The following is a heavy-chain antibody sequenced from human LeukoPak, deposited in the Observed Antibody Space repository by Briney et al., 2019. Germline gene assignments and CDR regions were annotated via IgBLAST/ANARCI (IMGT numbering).Heavy chain of an antibody. Sequence: GGSLRPSCAASGFTFSNAWMSWVRQAPGKGLEWVGRIKSKTDGGTTDYAAPVKGRFTISRDDSKNTLYLQMNSLKTEDTAVYYCTTTSRYGDYGFDYWGQGTLVTVSS. J-gene: IGHJ4*02. D-gene: IGHD4-17*01. V-gene: IGHV3-15*01. CDR3: TTTSRYGDYGFDY. CDR1: GFTFSNAW. CDR2: IKSKTDGGTT.